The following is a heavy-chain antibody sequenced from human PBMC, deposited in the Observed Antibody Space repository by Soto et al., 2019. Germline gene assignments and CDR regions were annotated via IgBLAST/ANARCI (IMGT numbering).Heavy chain of an antibody. V-gene: IGHV3-33*01. CDR2: IWYDGSNK. Sequence: QVQLVESGGGVVQPGRSLRLSCAASGFTFSSYGMHWVRQAPGKGLEWVAVIWYDGSNKYYADSVKGRFTISRDNSKNTLYLQMNSLRAEDTAVYYCARDFHLTLPTIWGQGTMVTVSS. CDR1: GFTFSSYG. J-gene: IGHJ3*02. CDR3: ARDFHLTLPTI.